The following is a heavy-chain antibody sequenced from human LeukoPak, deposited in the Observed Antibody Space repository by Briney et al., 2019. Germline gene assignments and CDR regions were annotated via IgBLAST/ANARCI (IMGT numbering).Heavy chain of an antibody. CDR1: GFTFSSYS. CDR3: ARDRSSSSGRNYFDY. V-gene: IGHV3-21*01. J-gene: IGHJ4*02. Sequence: GGSLRLSCAASGFTFSSYSMNWVRQAPGKGLEWVSSISSSSSYIYHADSVKGRFTISRDNAKNSLYLQMNSLRAEDTAVYYCARDRSSSSGRNYFDYWGQGTLVTVSS. CDR2: ISSSSSYI. D-gene: IGHD6-6*01.